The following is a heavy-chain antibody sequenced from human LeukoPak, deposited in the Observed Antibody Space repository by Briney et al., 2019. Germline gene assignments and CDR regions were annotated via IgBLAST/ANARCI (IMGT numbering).Heavy chain of an antibody. CDR2: INTNTGNP. D-gene: IGHD1-1*01. J-gene: IGHJ6*02. CDR3: ARGNWNDVSYYYGMDV. CDR1: GYTFTSYA. Sequence: ASVKVSCKASGYTFTSYAMNWVRQAPGQGLEWMGWINTNTGNPTYAQGFTGRFVFSLDTSVSTAYLQISSLEAEDTAVYYCARGNWNDVSYYYGMDVWGQGTTVTVSS. V-gene: IGHV7-4-1*02.